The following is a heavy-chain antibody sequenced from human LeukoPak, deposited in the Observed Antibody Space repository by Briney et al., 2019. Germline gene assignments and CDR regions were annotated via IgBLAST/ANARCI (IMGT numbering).Heavy chain of an antibody. CDR1: GASMRTHY. V-gene: IGHV4-59*11. D-gene: IGHD7-27*01. J-gene: IGHJ4*02. CDR3: ARGERLGPDY. Sequence: SETLSLTCTVSGASMRTHYRSWIRQPPGEGLEWIGYFSYSGSTNYNPSLKSRVTLSVDTSTNQFSLKLSSMTAADTAVYYCARGERLGPDYWGQGTLVTVSS. CDR2: FSYSGST.